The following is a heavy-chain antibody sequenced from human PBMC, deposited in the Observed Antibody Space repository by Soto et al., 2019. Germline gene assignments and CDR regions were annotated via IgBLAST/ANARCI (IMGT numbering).Heavy chain of an antibody. Sequence: QVQLVESGGGLVKPGGSLRLSCTASGFTFSDYYMTWIRQAPGKGLECLSYISSGGLTIYYADSVKCRFTVSRDNAKNSMYLQMNTLRVEDTAVYYCARHPGIYYGMDVWGQGTTVTVSS. J-gene: IGHJ6*02. CDR2: ISSGGLTI. V-gene: IGHV3-11*01. CDR1: GFTFSDYY. D-gene: IGHD3-10*01. CDR3: ARHPGIYYGMDV.